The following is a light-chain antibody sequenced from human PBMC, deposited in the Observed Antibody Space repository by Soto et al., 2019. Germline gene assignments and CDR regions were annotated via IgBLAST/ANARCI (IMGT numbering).Light chain of an antibody. V-gene: IGKV3-15*01. Sequence: ETVLTQSPGTLSLSPGERATVSCRASQSVGGSSLAWYQQRPGQAPRLLIYGASTRATAVPARFTASGSGTEFTLTISSLQSDDFGVYYCQQYDTWPRTFGQGTKVDIK. J-gene: IGKJ1*01. CDR3: QQYDTWPRT. CDR1: QSVGGS. CDR2: GAS.